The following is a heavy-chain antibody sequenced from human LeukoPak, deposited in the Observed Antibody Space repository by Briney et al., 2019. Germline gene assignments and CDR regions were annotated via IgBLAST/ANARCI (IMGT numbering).Heavy chain of an antibody. J-gene: IGHJ4*02. D-gene: IGHD3-10*01. V-gene: IGHV1-69*04. CDR2: IIPILGIA. Sequence: SVKVSCKASGGTFSSYAISWVRQAPGQRLEWMGRIIPILGIANYAQKFQGRVTITADKSTSTAYMELSSLRSEDTAVYYCASKYYGSGSYSDDYWGQGTLVTVSS. CDR1: GGTFSSYA. CDR3: ASKYYGSGSYSDDY.